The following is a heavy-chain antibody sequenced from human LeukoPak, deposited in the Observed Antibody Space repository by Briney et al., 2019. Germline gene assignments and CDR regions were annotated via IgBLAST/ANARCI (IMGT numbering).Heavy chain of an antibody. Sequence: ASVKVSCKASGYTFTSYAMHWVRQAPGQRLEWMGWINAGNGNTEYSQKFRGRVTITRDTSASTAYMELSSLISEDTAVYYCARGPGGDYAPFDYWGQGTLVTVSS. CDR1: GYTFTSYA. V-gene: IGHV1-3*01. CDR2: INAGNGNT. D-gene: IGHD4-17*01. CDR3: ARGPGGDYAPFDY. J-gene: IGHJ4*02.